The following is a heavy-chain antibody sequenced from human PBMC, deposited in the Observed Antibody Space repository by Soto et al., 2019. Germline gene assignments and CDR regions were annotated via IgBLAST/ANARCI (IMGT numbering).Heavy chain of an antibody. Sequence: PGGSLRHSCAASGFTFSSYAMSWVRQAPGKGLEWVSAISGSGGSTYYADSVKGRFTISRDNSKNTLYLQMNSLRAEDTAVYYCAKNTYYDFWSGYMASNYYYYMDVWGKATTVTVTS. CDR2: ISGSGGST. D-gene: IGHD3-3*01. CDR1: GFTFSSYA. J-gene: IGHJ6*03. CDR3: AKNTYYDFWSGYMASNYYYYMDV. V-gene: IGHV3-23*01.